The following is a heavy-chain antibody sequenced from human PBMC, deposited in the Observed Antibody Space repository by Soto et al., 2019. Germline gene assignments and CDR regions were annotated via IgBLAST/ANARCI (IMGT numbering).Heavy chain of an antibody. CDR3: AKGRGRTAARLDY. CDR1: GFTFSSYG. D-gene: IGHD6-6*01. V-gene: IGHV3-30*18. Sequence: QVQLVESGGGVVQPGRSLRLSCAASGFTFSSYGMHWVRQAPGKGLEWVAVISYDGSNKYYADSVKGRFTISRDNSKNTLYLQMNSLRAEDTAVYYCAKGRGRTAARLDYWGQGTLVTVSS. CDR2: ISYDGSNK. J-gene: IGHJ4*02.